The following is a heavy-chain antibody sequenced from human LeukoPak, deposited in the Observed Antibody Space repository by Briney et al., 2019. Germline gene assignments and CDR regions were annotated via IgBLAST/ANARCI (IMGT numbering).Heavy chain of an antibody. CDR3: AKVYDSSGYYYTPGDY. V-gene: IGHV3-30*02. CDR2: IRYDGSNK. D-gene: IGHD3-22*01. CDR1: GFTFSSYG. J-gene: IGHJ4*02. Sequence: GSLRLSCAASGFTFSSYGMHWVRQAPGKGLEWVAFIRYDGSNKYYADSVKGRFTISRDNSKNTLYLQMNSLRAEDTAVYYCAKVYDSSGYYYTPGDYWGQGTLVTVSS.